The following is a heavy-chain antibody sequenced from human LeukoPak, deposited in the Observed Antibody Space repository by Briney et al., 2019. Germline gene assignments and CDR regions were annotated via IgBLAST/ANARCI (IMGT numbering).Heavy chain of an antibody. V-gene: IGHV1-8*01. J-gene: IGHJ6*03. Sequence: GASVKVSCKASGYTFTSYDINWVRQATGQGLEWMGWMNPNSGNTGYAQKFQGRVTMTRNTSISTAYMELSSLRSEDTAVYYCARGLRIAVAGMVYYYYYMDVWGKGTTVTISS. CDR2: MNPNSGNT. CDR3: ARGLRIAVAGMVYYYYYMDV. CDR1: GYTFTSYD. D-gene: IGHD6-19*01.